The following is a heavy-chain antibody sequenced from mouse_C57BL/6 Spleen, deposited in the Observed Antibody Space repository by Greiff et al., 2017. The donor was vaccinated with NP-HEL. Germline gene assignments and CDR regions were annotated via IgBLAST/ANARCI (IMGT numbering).Heavy chain of an antibody. CDR2: ISSGGDYI. J-gene: IGHJ3*01. CDR1: GFTFSSYA. Sequence: EVKLVESGEGLVKPGGSLKLSCAASGFTFSSYAMSWVRQTPEKRLEWVAYISSGGDYIYYADTVKGRFTISRDNARNTLYLQMSSLKSEDTAMYYCTRDGPGAWFAYWGQGTLVTVSA. D-gene: IGHD2-3*01. V-gene: IGHV5-9-1*02. CDR3: TRDGPGAWFAY.